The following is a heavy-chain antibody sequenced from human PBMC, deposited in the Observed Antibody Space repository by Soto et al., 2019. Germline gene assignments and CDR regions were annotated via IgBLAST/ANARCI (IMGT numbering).Heavy chain of an antibody. CDR1: GGSISSYF. J-gene: IGHJ4*02. CDR3: ARGQYYYDSTYDY. V-gene: IGHV4-59*01. D-gene: IGHD3-22*01. Sequence: QVQLQESGPGLVKPSETLSLTYTVSGGSISSYFWSWIRQPPGKGLEWIGYIYYSGSTNYNPSLKSRVTISVDTSKNQFSLRLSSVTAADTALYYCARGQYYYDSTYDYWGQGTLVTVSS. CDR2: IYYSGST.